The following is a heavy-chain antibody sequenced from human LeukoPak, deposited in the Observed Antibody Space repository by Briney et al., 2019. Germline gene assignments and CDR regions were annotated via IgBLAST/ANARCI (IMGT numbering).Heavy chain of an antibody. CDR2: ISDSGVNT. D-gene: IGHD3-10*01. V-gene: IGHV3-23*01. CDR1: GFTFGSYA. Sequence: GGSLGLSCAASGFTFGSYAMTWVRQAPGKGLEWVSSISDSGVNTYYADSVKGRSTISRDNSKNTLYLQMNSLRAEDTAVYYCAKSFFPGGSSFTFDIWGQGTLVTVSS. CDR3: AKSFFPGGSSFTFDI. J-gene: IGHJ3*02.